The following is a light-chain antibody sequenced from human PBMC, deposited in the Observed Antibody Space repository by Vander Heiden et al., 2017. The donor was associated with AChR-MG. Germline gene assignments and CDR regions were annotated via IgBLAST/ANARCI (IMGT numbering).Light chain of an antibody. J-gene: IGKJ3*01. CDR2: TAS. CDR3: QNYDSVGFT. V-gene: IGKV1-27*01. CDR1: QGISNY. Sequence: DIQMTQSPSSLSASVGDRVTITCRASQGISNYLAWYQQKPGKVPKLLIYTASTLHSGVPPRFSGSGSGTDFTLTISSLQPEDVATYYCQNYDSVGFTFGPGTKVDIK.